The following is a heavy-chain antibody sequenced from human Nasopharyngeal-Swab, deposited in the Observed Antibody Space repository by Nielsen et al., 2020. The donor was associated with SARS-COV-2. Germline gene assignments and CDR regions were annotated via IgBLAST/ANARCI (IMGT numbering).Heavy chain of an antibody. CDR3: ARAWVGPLGYDILTGYRSYFDY. D-gene: IGHD3-9*01. CDR1: GYTFTSYA. Sequence: ASVKVSCKASGYTFTSYAMHWVRQAPGQRLEWMGWINAGNGNTKYSQKFQGRVTITRNTSISTAYMELSSLRSEDTAVYYCARAWVGPLGYDILTGYRSYFDYWGQGTLVTVSS. V-gene: IGHV1-3*01. CDR2: INAGNGNT. J-gene: IGHJ4*02.